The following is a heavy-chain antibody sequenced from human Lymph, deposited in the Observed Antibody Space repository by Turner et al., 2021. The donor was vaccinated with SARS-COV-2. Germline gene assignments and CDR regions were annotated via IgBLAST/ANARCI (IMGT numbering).Heavy chain of an antibody. CDR2: FFDSGST. V-gene: IGHV4-39*01. CDR3: GVGPTRWYFQH. D-gene: IGHD1-26*01. J-gene: IGHJ1*01. CDR1: GGSTTSSIYY. Sequence: QLQLQESGPGLVKPSETLSLPCTVSGGSTTSSIYYSGRIRQPPGKGLEWIGNFFDSGSTYYNPSLKSRVTIDEDTSKNQCALKLTSVTAADTGVYYCGVGPTRWYFQHWGQGTLVTVSS.